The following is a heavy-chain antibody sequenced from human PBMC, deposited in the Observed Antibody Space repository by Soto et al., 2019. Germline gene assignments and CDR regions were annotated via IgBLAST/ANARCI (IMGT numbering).Heavy chain of an antibody. V-gene: IGHV1-46*01. CDR3: ASLYGGSYYGMDV. CDR2: INPSGGST. Sequence: QVQLVQSGAEVKKPGASVKVSCKASGYTFTSYYMHWVRQAPGQGLEWMGIINPSGGSTSYAQKFQGRVTMTRDTSTSTVYRELSSLRSEDTAVYYCASLYGGSYYGMDVWGQGTTVTVSS. J-gene: IGHJ6*02. CDR1: GYTFTSYY. D-gene: IGHD5-12*01.